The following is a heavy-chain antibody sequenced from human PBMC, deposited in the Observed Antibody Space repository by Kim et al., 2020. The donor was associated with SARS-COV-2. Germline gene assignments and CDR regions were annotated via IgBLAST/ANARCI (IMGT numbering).Heavy chain of an antibody. V-gene: IGHV4-39*01. CDR1: GGSISSSTYY. CDR2: IYYSGTT. Sequence: SETLSLTCTVSGGSISSSTYYWGWIRQPPGKGLEWIGSIYYSGTTYYNPSLKSRVTISVDTSKNQFSLKLSSVTAADTAVYYCANNCDYGGWSWFVPWGQGSLISDS. D-gene: IGHD4-17*01. CDR3: ANNCDYGGWSWFVP. J-gene: IGHJ5*02.